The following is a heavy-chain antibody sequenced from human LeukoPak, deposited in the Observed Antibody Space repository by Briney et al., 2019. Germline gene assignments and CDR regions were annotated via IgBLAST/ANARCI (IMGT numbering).Heavy chain of an antibody. V-gene: IGHV3-30*18. D-gene: IGHD1-1*01. J-gene: IGHJ4*02. Sequence: GGSLRLSCAASEFTFSSYGMHWVRQAPGKGLEWVAVISYDGSNKYYADSVKGRFTISRDNSKNTLYLQMNSLRAEDTAVYYCAKGFSNWNDLGYWGQGTLVTVSS. CDR1: EFTFSSYG. CDR3: AKGFSNWNDLGY. CDR2: ISYDGSNK.